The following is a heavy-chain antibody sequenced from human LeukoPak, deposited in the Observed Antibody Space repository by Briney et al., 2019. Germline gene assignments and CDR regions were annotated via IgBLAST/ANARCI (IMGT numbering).Heavy chain of an antibody. D-gene: IGHD3-22*01. CDR2: ISGSGGST. CDR1: GFTFSSYA. Sequence: GGSLRLSCAASGFTFSSYAMSWVRQAPGKGLEWVSAISGSGGSTYYADSVKGRFTISRDNSTNTLYLQMNSLRAEDTAVYYCAKDQYYYDSSGYIFFDYWGQGTLVTVSS. CDR3: AKDQYYYDSSGYIFFDY. J-gene: IGHJ4*02. V-gene: IGHV3-23*01.